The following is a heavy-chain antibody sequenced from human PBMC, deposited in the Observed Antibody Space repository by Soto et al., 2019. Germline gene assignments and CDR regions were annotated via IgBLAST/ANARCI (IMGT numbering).Heavy chain of an antibody. CDR2: ISYDGSNK. CDR1: GFTFSSYA. V-gene: IGHV3-30-3*01. J-gene: IGHJ4*02. D-gene: IGHD3-16*01. Sequence: QVQLVESGGGVVQPGRSLRLSCAASGFTFSSYAVHWVRQAPGKGLEWVAVISYDGSNKYYADSVKGRFTISRDNSKNTLYLQMNSLRAEDTAVYYCAREEGGGFDYWGQGTLVTVSS. CDR3: AREEGGGFDY.